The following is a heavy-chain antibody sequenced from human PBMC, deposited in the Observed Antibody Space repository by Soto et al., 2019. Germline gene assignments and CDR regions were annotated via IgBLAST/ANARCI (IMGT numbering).Heavy chain of an antibody. D-gene: IGHD3-3*01. CDR3: AKDREYYDFWSGKPGWALYFDY. Sequence: GGSLRLSCAASGFTFSSYAMSWVRQAPGKGLEWVSAISGSGGSTYYADSVKGRFTISRDNSKNTLYLQMNSLRAEDTAVYYCAKDREYYDFWSGKPGWALYFDYWGQGTLVTVSS. CDR2: ISGSGGST. V-gene: IGHV3-23*01. J-gene: IGHJ4*02. CDR1: GFTFSSYA.